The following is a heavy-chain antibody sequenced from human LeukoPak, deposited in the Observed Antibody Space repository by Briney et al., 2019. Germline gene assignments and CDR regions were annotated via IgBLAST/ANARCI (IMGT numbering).Heavy chain of an antibody. CDR2: TSHDENNK. V-gene: IGHV3-30-3*01. CDR3: AKDVFGGIDY. CDR1: GFTFGSNP. Sequence: GRSLRLSCAASGFTFGSNPMHWVRQAPGKGLEWVAVTSHDENNKYYADSVKGRFTISRDNSKNTLYLQMNSLRTEDTAVYYCAKDVFGGIDYWGQGTLVTVSS. D-gene: IGHD3-10*01. J-gene: IGHJ4*02.